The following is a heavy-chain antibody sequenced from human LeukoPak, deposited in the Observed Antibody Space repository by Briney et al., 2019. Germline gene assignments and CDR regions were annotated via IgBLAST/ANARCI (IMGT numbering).Heavy chain of an antibody. V-gene: IGHV1-69*13. J-gene: IGHJ4*02. CDR1: GGTFSSYA. Sequence: GASVKVSCKASGGTFSSYAISWVRQAPGQGLEWMGGIIPIFGTANYAQKFQGRVTITADESTSTAYMELSSLRSEDTAVYYCARAPRWVTAIAFDYWGQGTLVTVSS. CDR2: IIPIFGTA. D-gene: IGHD2-21*02. CDR3: ARAPRWVTAIAFDY.